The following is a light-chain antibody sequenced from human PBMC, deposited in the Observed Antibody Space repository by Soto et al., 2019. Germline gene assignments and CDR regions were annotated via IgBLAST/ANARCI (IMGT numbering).Light chain of an antibody. CDR1: SSNIGAGYD. CDR3: QSYDSSLSEV. Sequence: QSVLTQPPSVSVAPGQRVTISCTGGSSNIGAGYDVHWYQQLPGTAPKLLIYGNSNRPSGVPDRFSGSKSGTSASLAITGLQAEDEADYYCQSYDSSLSEVFGTGTKVTVL. J-gene: IGLJ1*01. CDR2: GNS. V-gene: IGLV1-40*01.